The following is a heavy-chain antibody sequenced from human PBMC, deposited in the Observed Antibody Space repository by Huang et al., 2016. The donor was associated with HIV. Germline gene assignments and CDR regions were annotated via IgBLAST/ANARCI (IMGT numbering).Heavy chain of an antibody. V-gene: IGHV3-9*01. D-gene: IGHD2-8*01. J-gene: IGHJ4*02. CDR2: IDWKRGAV. Sequence: EVQMVESGGGLVQPGKSLRLACAASGFNFDDYAMHGVRQAPGKGLEWVSGIDWKRGAVGYADSVRVRFTSSRDSAKNSLYLQMNNLRPEDTAFYFCTGGGVYAAFWGQGTLVTVSS. CDR3: TGGGVYAAF. CDR1: GFNFDDYA.